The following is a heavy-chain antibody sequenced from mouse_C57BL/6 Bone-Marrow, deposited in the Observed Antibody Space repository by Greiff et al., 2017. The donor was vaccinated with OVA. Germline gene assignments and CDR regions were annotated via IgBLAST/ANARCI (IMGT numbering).Heavy chain of an antibody. CDR2: IHPNSGST. V-gene: IGHV1-64*01. CDR1: GYTFTSYW. D-gene: IGHD1-1*01. J-gene: IGHJ2*01. CDR3: AITTVVATNYFDY. Sequence: QVQLQQSGAELVKPGASVKLSCKASGYTFTSYWMHWVKQRPGQGLEWIGMIHPNSGSTNYNEKFKSKATLTVDKSSSTAYMQLSSLTSEDSAVYYCAITTVVATNYFDYWGQGTTLTVSS.